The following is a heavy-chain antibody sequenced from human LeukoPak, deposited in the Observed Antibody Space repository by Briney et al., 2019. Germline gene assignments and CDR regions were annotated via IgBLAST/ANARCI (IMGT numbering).Heavy chain of an antibody. D-gene: IGHD6-19*01. CDR2: ISGSGGST. J-gene: IGHJ4*02. V-gene: IGHV3-23*01. Sequence: PGGSLRLSCAASGFTFSSYGMSWVRQAPGKGLEWVSAISGSGGSTYYADSVKGRFTISRDNSKNTLYLQMNSLRAEDTAVYYCAPYSSGWYVQAYFDYWGQGTLVTVSS. CDR3: APYSSGWYVQAYFDY. CDR1: GFTFSSYG.